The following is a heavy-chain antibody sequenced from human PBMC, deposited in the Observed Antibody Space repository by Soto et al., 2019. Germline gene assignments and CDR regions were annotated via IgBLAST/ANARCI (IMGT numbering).Heavy chain of an antibody. D-gene: IGHD2-15*01. CDR2: IIPIFGTA. Sequence: SVKVSCKASGCTFTSYAISWVRQAPGQGLEWMGGIIPIFGTANYAQKFQGRVTITADESTSTAYMELSSLRSEDMAVYYCARDSEDIVVVVAANYYYGMDVWGQGTTVTVSS. CDR1: GCTFTSYA. CDR3: ARDSEDIVVVVAANYYYGMDV. V-gene: IGHV1-69*13. J-gene: IGHJ6*02.